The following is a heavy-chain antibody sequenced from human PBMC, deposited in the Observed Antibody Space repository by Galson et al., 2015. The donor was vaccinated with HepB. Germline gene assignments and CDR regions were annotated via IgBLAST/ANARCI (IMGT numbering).Heavy chain of an antibody. CDR1: GHTFTSYA. Sequence: SVKVSCKASGHTFTSYAMHWVRQAPGQRLEWMGWINAGNGNTKYSQKFQGRVTITRDTSASTAYMELSSLRSEDTAVYYCARGDIVLVVYAPERGHFDYWGQGTLVTVSS. CDR3: ARGDIVLVVYAPERGHFDY. V-gene: IGHV1-3*01. D-gene: IGHD2-8*02. J-gene: IGHJ4*02. CDR2: INAGNGNT.